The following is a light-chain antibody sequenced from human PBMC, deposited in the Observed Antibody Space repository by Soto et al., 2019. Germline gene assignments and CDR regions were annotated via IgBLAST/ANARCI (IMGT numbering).Light chain of an antibody. CDR1: QSVSSY. CDR3: QHRMNWPLT. Sequence: EIVLTQSPATLSLSPGERATLPCRASQSVSSYLLWYQQKPGQAPRLLIYDASNRASGTPARFSGSGSETDFTLTISSLEPEDFAVYYCQHRMNWPLTFGQGTRLE. CDR2: DAS. V-gene: IGKV3-11*01. J-gene: IGKJ5*01.